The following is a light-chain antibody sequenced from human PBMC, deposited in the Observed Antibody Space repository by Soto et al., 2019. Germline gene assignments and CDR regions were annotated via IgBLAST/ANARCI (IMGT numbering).Light chain of an antibody. Sequence: DIQMTQSPSSVSASVGDRVTITCRASQDISGWLAWFQQKPGKAPKLLIYDASNLQSGVPPRFSGSGTGTDFTLTISSLQPEDFATYYCQQAYSLPFTFGPGTKVDIK. CDR3: QQAYSLPFT. V-gene: IGKV1-12*02. J-gene: IGKJ3*01. CDR2: DAS. CDR1: QDISGW.